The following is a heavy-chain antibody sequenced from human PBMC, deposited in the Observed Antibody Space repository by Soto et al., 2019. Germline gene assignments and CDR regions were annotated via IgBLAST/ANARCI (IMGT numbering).Heavy chain of an antibody. CDR1: GGSISSGGYS. Sequence: PSETLSLTCAVSGGSISSGGYSWSWIRQPPGKGLEWIGYIYHSGSTYYNPSLKSRVTISVDRSKNQFSLKLSSVTAADTAVYYCARHLYGGFDYWGQGTLVTSPQ. CDR3: ARHLYGGFDY. D-gene: IGHD2-15*01. V-gene: IGHV4-30-2*01. J-gene: IGHJ4*02. CDR2: IYHSGST.